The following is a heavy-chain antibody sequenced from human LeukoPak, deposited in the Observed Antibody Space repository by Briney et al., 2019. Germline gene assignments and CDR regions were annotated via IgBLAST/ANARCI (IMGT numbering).Heavy chain of an antibody. D-gene: IGHD6-13*01. Sequence: QPGRSLRLSCAASGFTFSSYTMHWVRQAPGKGLEWVAVISYDGSNKYYADSVKGRFTISRDNSKNTLYLQMNSLRAEDTAVYYCARDSHSSSWYPEFDYWGQGTLVTVSS. CDR2: ISYDGSNK. CDR1: GFTFSSYT. CDR3: ARDSHSSSWYPEFDY. J-gene: IGHJ4*02. V-gene: IGHV3-30-3*01.